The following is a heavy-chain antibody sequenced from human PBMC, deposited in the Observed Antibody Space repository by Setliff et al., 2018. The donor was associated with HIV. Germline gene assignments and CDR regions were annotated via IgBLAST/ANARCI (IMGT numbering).Heavy chain of an antibody. D-gene: IGHD4-17*01. CDR3: ARGEDYGDYNNWFGP. V-gene: IGHV4-39*01. J-gene: IGHJ5*02. CDR2: FFSTGAA. Sequence: PSETLSLTCTVAGGSITSDNYSWGWLRQPPGKGLEWIGTFFSTGAAYYNPSLKCRVVISVDTSKNQFSLKLASVTAADTSIYYCARGEDYGDYNNWFGPWGQGILVTVSS. CDR1: GGSITSDNYS.